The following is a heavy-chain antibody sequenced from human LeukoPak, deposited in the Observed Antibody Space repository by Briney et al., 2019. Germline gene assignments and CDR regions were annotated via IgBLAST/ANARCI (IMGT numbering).Heavy chain of an antibody. CDR2: ISAYNGNT. CDR1: GYTFTSYG. V-gene: IGHV1-18*01. D-gene: IGHD3-22*01. Sequence: ASVKVSCKASGYTFTSYGISWVRQAPGQGLEWMGWISAYNGNTNYAQKLQGRVTMTTDTSTSTAYMELRSLRSDDTAVYYCASQRYYDSSGYHYDSFDYWGQGTLVTVSS. J-gene: IGHJ4*02. CDR3: ASQRYYDSSGYHYDSFDY.